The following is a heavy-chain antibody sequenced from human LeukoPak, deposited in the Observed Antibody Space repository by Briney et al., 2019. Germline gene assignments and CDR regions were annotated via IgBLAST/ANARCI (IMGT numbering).Heavy chain of an antibody. CDR3: ARDGADYYGSGSYYNRDY. J-gene: IGHJ4*02. CDR1: GGSISSSNW. D-gene: IGHD3-10*01. Sequence: SGTLSLTCAVSGGSISSSNWWSWVRQPPGKGLEWIGEIYHSGSTNYNPSLKSRVTISVDKSKNQFSLKLSSVTAADTAVYYCARDGADYYGSGSYYNRDYWGQGTLVTVSS. CDR2: IYHSGST. V-gene: IGHV4-4*02.